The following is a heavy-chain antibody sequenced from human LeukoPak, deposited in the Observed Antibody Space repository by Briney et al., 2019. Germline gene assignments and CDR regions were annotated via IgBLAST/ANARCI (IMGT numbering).Heavy chain of an antibody. CDR3: ARHLRSSYDSSGYMPPGFDY. Sequence: GESLKISCKGSGHSFTSYWIGWVRQMPGEGLEWMGIIYPGDSDTRYSPSFQGQVTISADKSISTAYLQWSSLKASDTAMYYCARHLRSSYDSSGYMPPGFDYWGQGTLVTVSS. CDR1: GHSFTSYW. CDR2: IYPGDSDT. J-gene: IGHJ4*02. V-gene: IGHV5-51*01. D-gene: IGHD3-22*01.